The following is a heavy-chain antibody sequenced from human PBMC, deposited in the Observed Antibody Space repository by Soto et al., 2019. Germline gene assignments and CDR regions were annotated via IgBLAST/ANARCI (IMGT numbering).Heavy chain of an antibody. CDR3: ARDREAARPGWFDP. J-gene: IGHJ5*02. Sequence: QVQLVQSGVEVKKPGASLKVSCKASGYTFTTYGLSWVRQAPGQGLEWMGWISVYSGNTHYARAFESRVTMTTDTSTSTAYMELRSLRSDDTAVYYCARDREAARPGWFDPWGQGTLVTVSS. CDR2: ISVYSGNT. D-gene: IGHD6-6*01. CDR1: GYTFTTYG. V-gene: IGHV1-18*04.